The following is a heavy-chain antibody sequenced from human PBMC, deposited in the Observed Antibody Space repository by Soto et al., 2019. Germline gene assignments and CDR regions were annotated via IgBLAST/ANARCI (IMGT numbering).Heavy chain of an antibody. CDR3: ATLDNSPEDY. D-gene: IGHD1-20*01. Sequence: EVQLVESGGDLVQPGGSLRLSCAASGLTFSSYTMNWVRQAPGKGLEWVSYISRGSSTIDYADSVKGRFTISRDNAKNILYLQMNRLRDEDTAVYYCATLDNSPEDYWGQGTLVTVSS. J-gene: IGHJ4*02. CDR2: ISRGSSTI. V-gene: IGHV3-48*02. CDR1: GLTFSSYT.